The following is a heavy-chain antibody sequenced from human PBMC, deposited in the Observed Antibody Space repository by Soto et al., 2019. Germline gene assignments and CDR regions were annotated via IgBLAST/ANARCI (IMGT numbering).Heavy chain of an antibody. CDR1: GGTFSSYA. J-gene: IGHJ4*02. D-gene: IGHD6-13*01. CDR2: IIPIFGTA. V-gene: IGHV1-69*12. Sequence: QVQLVQSGAEVKKPGSSVKVSCKASGGTFSSYAISWVRQAHGQGLEWMGGIIPIFGTANYAQKFQGRVTITADESTSTAYMERSSLRSEDMAVYSCATWGGSKWYGPFDYWAQGTLVTVSS. CDR3: ATWGGSKWYGPFDY.